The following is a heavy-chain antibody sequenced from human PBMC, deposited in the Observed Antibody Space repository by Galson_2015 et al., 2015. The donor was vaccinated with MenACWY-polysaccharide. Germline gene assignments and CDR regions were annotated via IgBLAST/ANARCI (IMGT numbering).Heavy chain of an antibody. CDR1: EFTFSNYW. V-gene: IGHV3-74*01. CDR2: IDSDGSST. Sequence: SLRLSCAASEFTFSNYWMHWVRHAPGKGLVWVSRIDSDGSSTNYADSVKGRFTISRDNAKNTLYLQMNSLRAEDTAVYYCARDERNGWYFDLWGRGTRVTVSS. CDR3: ARDERNGWYFDL. J-gene: IGHJ2*01. D-gene: IGHD1-1*01.